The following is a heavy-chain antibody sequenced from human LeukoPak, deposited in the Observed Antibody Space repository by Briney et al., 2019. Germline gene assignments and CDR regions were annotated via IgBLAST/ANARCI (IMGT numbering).Heavy chain of an antibody. J-gene: IGHJ6*03. CDR2: IIPIFGTT. CDR3: ATVDAHRIAAGTASYYLDV. V-gene: IGHV1-69*05. Sequence: GASVKVSCKASGGTFSSYSINWVRQAPGQGLEWMGGIIPIFGTTNYAEKFEGRLTVTTDESTSTAYRELSSLRSEATALFYCATVDAHRIAAGTASYYLDVWGKGTTVTVSS. D-gene: IGHD6-13*01. CDR1: GGTFSSYS.